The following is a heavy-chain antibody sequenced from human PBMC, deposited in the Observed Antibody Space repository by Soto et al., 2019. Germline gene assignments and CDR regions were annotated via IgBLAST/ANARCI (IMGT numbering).Heavy chain of an antibody. Sequence: LRLSCAASGFTFSSYAMSWVRQAPGKGLEWVSAISGSGGSTYYADSVKGRFTISRDNSKNTLYLQMNSLRAEDTAVYYCAKDQDGSYYYYGMDVWGQGTTVTVSS. CDR1: GFTFSSYA. CDR2: ISGSGGST. D-gene: IGHD1-26*01. CDR3: AKDQDGSYYYYGMDV. V-gene: IGHV3-23*01. J-gene: IGHJ6*02.